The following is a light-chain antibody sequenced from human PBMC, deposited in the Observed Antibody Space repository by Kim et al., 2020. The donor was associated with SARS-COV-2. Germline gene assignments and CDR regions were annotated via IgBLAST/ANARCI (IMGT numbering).Light chain of an antibody. J-gene: IGKJ2*01. Sequence: SAPICDRVTFTCPATQSISNYLNWYQQKPGQAPTLLIYTASSLQSGIPSRFSGSGSGIEFTLTIRSLQREDFTTYYCEQSYRTPYTSGQGTKLEI. CDR3: EQSYRTPYT. V-gene: IGKV1-39*01. CDR2: TAS. CDR1: QSISNY.